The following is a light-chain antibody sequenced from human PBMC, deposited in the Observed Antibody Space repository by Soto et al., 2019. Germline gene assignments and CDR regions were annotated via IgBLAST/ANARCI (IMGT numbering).Light chain of an antibody. J-gene: IGKJ1*01. Sequence: EIVLTQSPGTLSLSPGERATLSCRASQSVRSSYLAWYQQKPGQAPRLLIYGASSRATGIPGRFSGRGSGTDVTLTISRLETEDFAVYYRQLDGSSPWTFGQGTKVEIK. CDR3: QLDGSSPWT. CDR1: QSVRSSY. CDR2: GAS. V-gene: IGKV3-20*01.